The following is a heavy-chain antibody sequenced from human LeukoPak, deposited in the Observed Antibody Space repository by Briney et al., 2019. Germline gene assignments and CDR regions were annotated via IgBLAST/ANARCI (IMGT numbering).Heavy chain of an antibody. Sequence: SQTLSLTCTVSGGSISGGSYYWSWIRQPPGKGLEGIGYIYYSGSTKYNLSLKSRVTISVDTSKNQLSLKLSSVTAADTAVYYCARGEYGLFDYWGQGTLVTVSS. CDR3: ARGEYGLFDY. V-gene: IGHV4-61*01. J-gene: IGHJ4*02. CDR1: GGSISGGSYY. CDR2: IYYSGST. D-gene: IGHD2/OR15-2a*01.